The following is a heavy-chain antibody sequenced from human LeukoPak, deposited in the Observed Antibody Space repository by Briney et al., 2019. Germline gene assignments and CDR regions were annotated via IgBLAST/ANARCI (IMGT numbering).Heavy chain of an antibody. CDR1: DDSITMYY. D-gene: IGHD4-11*01. V-gene: IGHV4-59*01. Sequence: PSETLSLTCTVSDDSITMYYWTRIRQPPGKGLEWIGYVDHTGSTKFNPSLNGRVSISRDTSNNFFSLRLRSVTAADTAVYFCARGRVSSSTWYSTYYYFFYMDFWGKGTTVTVSS. CDR2: VDHTGST. CDR3: ARGRVSSSTWYSTYYYFFYMDF. J-gene: IGHJ6*03.